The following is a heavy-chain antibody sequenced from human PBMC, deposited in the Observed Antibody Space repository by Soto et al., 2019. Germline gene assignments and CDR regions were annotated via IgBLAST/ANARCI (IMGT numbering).Heavy chain of an antibody. J-gene: IGHJ4*02. CDR1: GGSISSGGYY. CDR2: IYYSGST. V-gene: IGHV4-31*03. CDR3: ARAYYDNGVDY. D-gene: IGHD3-22*01. Sequence: QVQLQESGPRLVKPSQTLSLTCTVSGGSISSGGYYWSWIRQHPGKGLDWIGHIYYSGSTYYNPSLNSRVAISVDTPKYHFSLKLSSVTAADTAVYYCARAYYDNGVDYWGQGTLVSVSS.